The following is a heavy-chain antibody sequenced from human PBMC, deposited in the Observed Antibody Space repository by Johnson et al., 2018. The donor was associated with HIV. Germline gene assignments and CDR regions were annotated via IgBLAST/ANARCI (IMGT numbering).Heavy chain of an antibody. CDR3: AKTWDDYEDAFDI. CDR2: IRYDASNK. CDR1: GFTFSSYG. D-gene: IGHD4/OR15-4a*01. Sequence: QVQLLESGGGVVQPGGSLRLSCAASGFTFSSYGMHWVRQAPGKGLEWVAFIRYDASNKYYADSVKGRFTISRDNSKNTLYLQMNSLRAEDTAVYYCAKTWDDYEDAFDIWGQGTMVTGSS. J-gene: IGHJ3*02. V-gene: IGHV3-30*02.